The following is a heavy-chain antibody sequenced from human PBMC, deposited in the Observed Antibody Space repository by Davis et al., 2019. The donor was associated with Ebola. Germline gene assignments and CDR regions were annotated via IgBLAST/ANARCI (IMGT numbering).Heavy chain of an antibody. Sequence: GSLRLSCAVYGGSFSGYYWSWIRQPPGKGLEWIGEINHSGSTNYNPSLKSRVTISVDTSKNQFSLKLSSVTAADTAVYYCARGNHGQWLVLVDRSFYYGMDVWGQGTTVTVSS. CDR3: ARGNHGQWLVLVDRSFYYGMDV. J-gene: IGHJ6*02. CDR2: INHSGST. D-gene: IGHD6-19*01. V-gene: IGHV4-34*01. CDR1: GGSFSGYY.